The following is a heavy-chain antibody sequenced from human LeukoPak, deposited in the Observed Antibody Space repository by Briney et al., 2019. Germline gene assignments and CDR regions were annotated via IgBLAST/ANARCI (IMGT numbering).Heavy chain of an antibody. CDR1: GYTFTSNY. D-gene: IGHD3-10*01. J-gene: IGHJ4*02. CDR3: ARESHVTREDY. V-gene: IGHV1-46*01. CDR2: IYPRDGST. Sequence: ASVKVSCKASGYTFTSNYIHWVRQAPGQGLEWMGMIYPRDGSTSYAQKLQGRVTMTTDTSTSTAYMELRSLRSDDTAVYYCARESHVTREDYWGQGTLVTVSS.